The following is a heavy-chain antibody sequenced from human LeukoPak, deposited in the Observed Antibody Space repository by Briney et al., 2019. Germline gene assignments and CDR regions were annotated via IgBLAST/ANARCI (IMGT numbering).Heavy chain of an antibody. J-gene: IGHJ6*03. CDR3: ARGLGYSSSWYHYYYYYMDV. V-gene: IGHV4-34*01. Sequence: SQTLSLTCAVYGGSFSGYYWSWIRQPPGKGLEWIGEINHSGSTNYNPSLKSRVTISVDTSKNQFSLKLSSVTAADTAVYYCARGLGYSSSWYHYYYYYMDVWGKGTTVTVSS. CDR1: GGSFSGYY. D-gene: IGHD6-13*01. CDR2: INHSGST.